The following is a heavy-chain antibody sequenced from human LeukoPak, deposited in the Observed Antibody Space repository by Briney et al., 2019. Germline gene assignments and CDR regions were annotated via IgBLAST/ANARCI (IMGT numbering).Heavy chain of an antibody. CDR2: ITDVNNVI. CDR1: GFNLHTYC. Sequence: GGSLRLSCAGSGFNLHTYCMNWVRQAPGKWLEWISYITDVNNVIYYADSVKGRFTISRIKAEVSVLLQMNSLRAEDTAVYFCAREATRRNLLTFGSWDAYDIWGQGTMVTVPS. J-gene: IGHJ3*02. D-gene: IGHD3-10*01. CDR3: AREATRRNLLTFGSWDAYDI. V-gene: IGHV3-48*01.